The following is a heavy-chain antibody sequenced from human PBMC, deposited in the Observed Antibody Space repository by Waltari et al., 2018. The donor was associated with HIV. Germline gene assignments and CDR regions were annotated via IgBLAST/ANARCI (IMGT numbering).Heavy chain of an antibody. CDR1: GGSVSSSRYF. D-gene: IGHD1-26*01. J-gene: IGHJ2*01. V-gene: IGHV4-39*01. CDR3: ARHALRVGAAYWNFDL. CDR2: IYYTGRA. Sequence: LQLQESGPGLVTPSETLSLTCAVSGGSVSSSRYFWGWIRQPPGKGLEWVGRIYYTGRAYYNPSLKSRVTISVDTSKNQFSLKVTSVTAADTAVYYCARHALRVGAAYWNFDLWGRGTLVTVSS.